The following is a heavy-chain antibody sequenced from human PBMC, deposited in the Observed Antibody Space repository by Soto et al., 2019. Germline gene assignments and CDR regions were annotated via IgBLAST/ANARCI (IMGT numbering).Heavy chain of an antibody. CDR2: IGTAGDT. J-gene: IGHJ3*02. V-gene: IGHV3-13*01. D-gene: IGHD1-7*01. CDR3: ARAGMHTWNLLRAFDI. CDR1: GFTFRVYD. Sequence: EVQLVESGGGLVQAGGSLRLSCAASGFTFRVYDVLWVRQGAGTGLEWVSTIGTAGDTYYAGSVKGRFTISRENAKNSMYLQMNNLGAGDTAVYFCARAGMHTWNLLRAFDIWGHGTMVTVS.